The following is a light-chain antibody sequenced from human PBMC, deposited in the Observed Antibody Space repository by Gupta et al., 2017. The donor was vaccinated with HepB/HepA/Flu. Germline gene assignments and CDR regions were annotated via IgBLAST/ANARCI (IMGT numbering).Light chain of an antibody. CDR1: QSVLYSCNNRNY. CDR3: QQYYRTPYT. Sequence: DIVMMPSPDSPVVSSVEQTTINYKSSQSVLYSCNNRNYLAWYQQRPGQPPKLLIYWASTLESGVPDRFSGSGSGTDFTLTINSLQADDVAIYYCQQYYRTPYTFGQGTKLEIK. J-gene: IGKJ2*01. CDR2: WAS. V-gene: IGKV4-1*01.